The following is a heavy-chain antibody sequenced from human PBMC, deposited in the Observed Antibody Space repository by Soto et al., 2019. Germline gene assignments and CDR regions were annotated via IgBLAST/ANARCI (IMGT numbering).Heavy chain of an antibody. V-gene: IGHV3-15*07. J-gene: IGHJ1*01. CDR3: IGSFPF. CDR1: GFTFSNAW. CDR2: IKSQPYGGTT. D-gene: IGHD3-10*01. Sequence: GGSLRLSCAASGFTFSNAWMNWVRQAPGKGLEWVGRIKSQPYGGTTQYAASVRGRFTISRDDSKGIAYLQMNSLKSEDSGVYYCIGSFPFWGQGTLVTVSS.